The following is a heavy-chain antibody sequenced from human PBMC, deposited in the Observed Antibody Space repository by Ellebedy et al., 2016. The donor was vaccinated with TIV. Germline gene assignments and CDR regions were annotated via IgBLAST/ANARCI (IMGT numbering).Heavy chain of an antibody. Sequence: SVKVSXKASGGTFSSYAISWVRQAPGQGLEWMGGIIPIFGTANYAQKFQGRVTITADESTSTAYMELSSLRSEDTAVYYCARDRNYGDYVFHPHGTYYYYGMDVWGQGTTVTVSS. J-gene: IGHJ6*02. CDR3: ARDRNYGDYVFHPHGTYYYYGMDV. V-gene: IGHV1-69*13. CDR2: IIPIFGTA. CDR1: GGTFSSYA. D-gene: IGHD4-17*01.